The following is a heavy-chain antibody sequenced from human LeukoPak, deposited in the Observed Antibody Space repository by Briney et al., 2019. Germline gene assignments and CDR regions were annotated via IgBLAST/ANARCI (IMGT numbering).Heavy chain of an antibody. Sequence: SETLSLTCTVSGYSISSGYYWGWIRQPPGKGLEWIGSIYYSGSTYYNPSLKSRVTISVDTSKNQFSLKLSSVTAADTAVYYCARDRSYMDVWGKGTTVTVSS. CDR1: GYSISSGYY. V-gene: IGHV4-38-2*02. CDR3: ARDRSYMDV. CDR2: IYYSGST. J-gene: IGHJ6*03.